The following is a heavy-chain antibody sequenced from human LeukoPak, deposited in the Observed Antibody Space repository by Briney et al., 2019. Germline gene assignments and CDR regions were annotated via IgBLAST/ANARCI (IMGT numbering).Heavy chain of an antibody. CDR1: GGSNSGYY. J-gene: IGHJ4*02. V-gene: IGHV4-59*01. Sequence: PSETLSLTCTVSGGSNSGYYWSWIRQPPGKGLEWIGYIYYSGSTNYNPSLKSRVTISVDTSKNQFSLKLSSVTAADTAVYYCARGGGGDWGQGTLVTVSS. D-gene: IGHD3-16*01. CDR2: IYYSGST. CDR3: ARGGGGD.